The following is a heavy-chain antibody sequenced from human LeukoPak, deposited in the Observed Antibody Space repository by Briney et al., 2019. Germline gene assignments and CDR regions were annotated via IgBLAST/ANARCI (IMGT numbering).Heavy chain of an antibody. CDR3: ARWSLRGCSGSPCFDY. D-gene: IGHD2-15*01. Sequence: PSETLSLTCAVYGVSFSGYFWSWLRQPPGKGLEWIGELTESGRTSYNPSLKSRVTIAEDTSKNQFSLKLSSVTAADTAVYYCARWSLRGCSGSPCFDYWGQGTLVTVSS. CDR1: GVSFSGYF. V-gene: IGHV4-34*01. J-gene: IGHJ4*02. CDR2: LTESGRT.